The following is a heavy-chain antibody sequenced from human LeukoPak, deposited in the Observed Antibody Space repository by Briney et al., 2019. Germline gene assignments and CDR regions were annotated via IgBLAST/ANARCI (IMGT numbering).Heavy chain of an antibody. V-gene: IGHV1-18*01. CDR3: ARDLPYCSGGSCYLKDAFDI. D-gene: IGHD2-15*01. Sequence: GASVKVSCKASGYTFTIYGISWVRQAPGRGLEWMGWISAYNGNTNYAQKLQGRVTMTTDTSTSTAYMELRSLRSDDTAVYYCARDLPYCSGGSCYLKDAFDIWGQGTMVTVSS. CDR1: GYTFTIYG. CDR2: ISAYNGNT. J-gene: IGHJ3*02.